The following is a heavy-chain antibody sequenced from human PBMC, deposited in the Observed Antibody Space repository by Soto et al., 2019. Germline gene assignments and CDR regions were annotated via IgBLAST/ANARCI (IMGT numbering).Heavy chain of an antibody. CDR2: INAGNGNT. CDR1: GYTFTSYA. J-gene: IGHJ4*02. Sequence: ASVKVSCKASGYTFTSYAMHWVRQAPGQRLEWMGWINAGNGNTKYSQKFQGRVTITRDTSASTAYMELSSLRSEDTAVYYCARDLTTVTTFGYWGQGTLVTVSS. CDR3: ARDLTTVTTFGY. D-gene: IGHD4-17*01. V-gene: IGHV1-3*01.